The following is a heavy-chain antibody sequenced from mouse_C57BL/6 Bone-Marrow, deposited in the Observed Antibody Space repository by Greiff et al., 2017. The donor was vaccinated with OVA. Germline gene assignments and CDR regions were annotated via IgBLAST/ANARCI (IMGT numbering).Heavy chain of an antibody. D-gene: IGHD2-4*01. CDR2: IDPETGGT. Sequence: VQLQQSGAELVRPGASVTLSCKASGYTFTDYEMHWVQQTPVHGLEWIGAIDPETGGTAYNQQFKGKAILTADKSSSAAYMELLSLTSEDSAVYYGTRPYDYDDGRAWFAYWGQGTLVTVSA. V-gene: IGHV1-15*01. CDR1: GYTFTDYE. CDR3: TRPYDYDDGRAWFAY. J-gene: IGHJ3*01.